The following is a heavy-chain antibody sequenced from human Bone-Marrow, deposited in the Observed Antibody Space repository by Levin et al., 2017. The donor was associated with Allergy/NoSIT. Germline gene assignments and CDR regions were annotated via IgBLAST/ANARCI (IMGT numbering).Heavy chain of an antibody. CDR3: ASAGGYYYYYVDV. CDR2: ISYTGDT. Sequence: SETLSLTCSVSGASTSTDYWSWIRQTPGEELEWIGFISYTGDTNYNPSLESRVTISIDTSKNHFSLTLRSVTAADSAVYYCASAGGYYYYYVDVWGKGTTVSVSS. D-gene: IGHD4-23*01. CDR1: GASTSTDY. V-gene: IGHV4-59*01. J-gene: IGHJ6*03.